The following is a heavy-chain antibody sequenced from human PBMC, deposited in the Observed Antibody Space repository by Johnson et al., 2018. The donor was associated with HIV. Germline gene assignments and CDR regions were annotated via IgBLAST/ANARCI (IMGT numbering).Heavy chain of an antibody. CDR1: GFTFSSYA. CDR2: INWNGGST. V-gene: IGHV3-20*04. D-gene: IGHD6-13*01. J-gene: IGHJ3*02. Sequence: VQLVESGGGVVQPGRSMRLSCAASGFTFSSYAMHWVRQAPGKGLEWVSGINWNGGSTGYADSVKGRFIISRDNAKNSLYLQMDSLRAEDTAVYYCARDRGAIAAAVNDAFDIWGQGTMVTVSS. CDR3: ARDRGAIAAAVNDAFDI.